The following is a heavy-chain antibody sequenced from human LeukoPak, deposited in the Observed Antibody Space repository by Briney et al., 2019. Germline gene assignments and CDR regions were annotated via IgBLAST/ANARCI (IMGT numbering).Heavy chain of an antibody. CDR2: IYYSGST. CDR3: ARGGRPGSSWDGNFDY. V-gene: IGHV4-39*07. CDR1: GGSISSSSYY. Sequence: NPSETLSLTCTVSGGSISSSSYYWGWIRQPPGKGLEWIGSIYYSGSTYYNPSLKSRVTISVDTSKNQFSLKLSSVTAADTAVYYCARGGRPGSSWDGNFDYWGQGTLVTVSS. D-gene: IGHD6-13*01. J-gene: IGHJ4*02.